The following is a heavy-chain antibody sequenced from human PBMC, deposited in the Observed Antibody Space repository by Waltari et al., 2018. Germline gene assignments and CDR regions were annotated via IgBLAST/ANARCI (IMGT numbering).Heavy chain of an antibody. CDR1: GFTFSSYW. CDR3: ARATQYYYDSLPY. J-gene: IGHJ4*02. Sequence: EVQLVESGGGLVQPGGSLRLSCAASGFTFSSYWTHWVRQAPGKGLVWVSRINRDGSSTSYADSVKGRFTISRDNAKNTLYLQMNSLRAEDTAVYYCARATQYYYDSLPYWGQGTLVTVSS. CDR2: INRDGSST. D-gene: IGHD3-22*01. V-gene: IGHV3-74*01.